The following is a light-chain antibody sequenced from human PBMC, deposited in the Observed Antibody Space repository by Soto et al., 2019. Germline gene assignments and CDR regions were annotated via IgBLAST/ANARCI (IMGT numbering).Light chain of an antibody. J-gene: IGLJ3*02. Sequence: QAVVTQEPSLTVSPGGTVTLTCSCSTGAVTSGYNPSWVQQKPGKAPRTVIYSTSNKHSWTPARFSGSLLGGKAALTPSGVQPEDEAEYYCLVSYGGALVFGGGTKLTVL. V-gene: IGLV7-43*01. CDR1: TGAVTSGYN. CDR3: LVSYGGALV. CDR2: STS.